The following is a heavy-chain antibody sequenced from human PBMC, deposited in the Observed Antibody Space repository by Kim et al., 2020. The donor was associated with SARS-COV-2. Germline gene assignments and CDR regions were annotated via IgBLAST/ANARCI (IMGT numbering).Heavy chain of an antibody. V-gene: IGHV1-69*13. CDR1: GGTFSSYA. CDR3: ARVIFGYGGNSIIGFDAFDI. Sequence: SVKVSCKASGGTFSSYAISWVRQAPGQGLEWMGGIIPIFGTANYAQKFQGRVTITADESTSTAYMELSSLRSEDTAVYYCARVIFGYGGNSIIGFDAFDIWGQGTMVTVSS. D-gene: IGHD4-17*01. CDR2: IIPIFGTA. J-gene: IGHJ3*02.